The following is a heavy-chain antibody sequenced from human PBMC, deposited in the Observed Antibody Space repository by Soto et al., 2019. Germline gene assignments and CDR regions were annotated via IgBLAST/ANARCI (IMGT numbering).Heavy chain of an antibody. CDR3: ARDSREEKDSTGALEH. V-gene: IGHV4-39*02. CDR1: GASIINSSYY. J-gene: IGHJ1*01. D-gene: IGHD7-27*01. CDR2: IYQSGSA. Sequence: PSETLSLTCSVSGASIINSSYYWGWLRQTPGKGLEWIASIYQSGSAYYNSSLKSRVTISVDTSNNRFSLKLTSVTAADTAVYYCARDSREEKDSTGALEHWGQGTLVTVSS.